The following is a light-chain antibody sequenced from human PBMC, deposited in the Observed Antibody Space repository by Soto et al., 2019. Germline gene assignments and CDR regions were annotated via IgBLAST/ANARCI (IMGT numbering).Light chain of an antibody. CDR2: LEGSGSY. CDR1: SGHSSYI. Sequence: QSVLTQSSSASASLGSSVKLTCTLSSGHSSYIIAWHQQQPGKAPRYLMKLEGSGSYNKGSGVPDRFSGSSSGADRYLTLSNLQSEDEADYYCETWDSTTRVFGGGTKVTVL. J-gene: IGLJ2*01. V-gene: IGLV4-60*03. CDR3: ETWDSTTRV.